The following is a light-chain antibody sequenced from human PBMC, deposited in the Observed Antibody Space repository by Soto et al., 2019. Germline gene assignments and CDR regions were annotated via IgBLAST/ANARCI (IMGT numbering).Light chain of an antibody. CDR3: QQFDSLPYT. J-gene: IGKJ2*01. CDR1: QDINDR. Sequence: DIPMTQSASSLSASVGDRVTITCQASQDINDRLNWYQQKPGKAPKILISDASSLETGVPSRFSGDGSGTDFTLTINNLQPADFATYHCQQFDSLPYTFGQGTSLEI. CDR2: DAS. V-gene: IGKV1-33*01.